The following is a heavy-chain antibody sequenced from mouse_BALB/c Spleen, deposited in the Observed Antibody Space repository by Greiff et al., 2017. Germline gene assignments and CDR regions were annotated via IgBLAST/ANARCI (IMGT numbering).Heavy chain of an antibody. Sequence: QVQLQQSGPDLVAPSQSLSITCTVSGFSLTSYGVHWVRQPPGKGLEWLVVIWSDGSTTYNSALKSRLSIIKDNSESHVFLKMNSLQTADTAKYYCARQIYDGYSAWFAYWGQGTLVTVSA. CDR1: GFSLTSYG. V-gene: IGHV2-6-2*01. CDR3: ARQIYDGYSAWFAY. CDR2: IWSDGST. D-gene: IGHD2-3*01. J-gene: IGHJ3*01.